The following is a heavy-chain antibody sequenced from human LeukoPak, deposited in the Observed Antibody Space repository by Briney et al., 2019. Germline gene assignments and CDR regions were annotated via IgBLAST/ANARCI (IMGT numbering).Heavy chain of an antibody. D-gene: IGHD3-3*01. Sequence: GGSLRLSCAASGFTFSSYAMSWVRQAPGKGLGWVSAISGSGGSTYCADSVKGRFTISRDNSKNPLYLQMNSLRAEDTAVYFCASHSQGGDFWSGYYPLGEYFQHWGQGTLVTVSS. J-gene: IGHJ1*01. CDR2: ISGSGGST. CDR1: GFTFSSYA. V-gene: IGHV3-23*01. CDR3: ASHSQGGDFWSGYYPLGEYFQH.